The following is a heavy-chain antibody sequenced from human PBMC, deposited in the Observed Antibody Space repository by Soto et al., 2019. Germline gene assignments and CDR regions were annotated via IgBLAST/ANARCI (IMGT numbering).Heavy chain of an antibody. J-gene: IGHJ4*02. D-gene: IGHD2-15*01. CDR2: IYHSGST. V-gene: IGHV4-4*02. CDR1: GGSISSSNW. Sequence: QVQLQESGPGLVKPSGTLSLTCAVSGGSISSSNWWSWVRQPPGKGLEWIGEIYHSGSTNYNPSLQTRVTISVDKPKIHFSRKLTSVTAADTAVYYSARVVAPRQDSINWGQGTLVTVSS. CDR3: ARVVAPRQDSIN.